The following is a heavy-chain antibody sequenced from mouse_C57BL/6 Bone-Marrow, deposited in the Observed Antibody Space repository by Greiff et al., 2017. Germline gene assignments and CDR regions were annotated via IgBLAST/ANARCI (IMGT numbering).Heavy chain of an antibody. J-gene: IGHJ3*01. CDR1: GYTFTSYG. CDR3: ARKGPYGSWFAY. CDR2: IYPRSGNT. Sequence: QVQLQQSGAELARPGASVKLSCKASGYTFTSYGISWVKQRTGQGLEWIGEIYPRSGNTYYNEKFKGKATLTADKSSSTAYMELRSLTSEDSAVCVCARKGPYGSWFAYWGRGTLVTVSA. V-gene: IGHV1-81*01. D-gene: IGHD2-2*01.